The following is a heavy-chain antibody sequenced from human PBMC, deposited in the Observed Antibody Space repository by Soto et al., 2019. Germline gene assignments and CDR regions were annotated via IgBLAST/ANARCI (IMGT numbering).Heavy chain of an antibody. V-gene: IGHV4-31*03. CDR3: ARVFIPIGRFGESYFDY. CDR1: GGSISSGGYY. J-gene: IGHJ4*02. D-gene: IGHD3-10*01. Sequence: QVQLQESGPGLVKPSQTLSLTCTVSGGSISSGGYYWSWIRQHPGKGLEWIGYIYYSGSTYYNPTLKSRVTISVDTSKNQFSMKLSSVTAADTAVYYCARVFIPIGRFGESYFDYWGQGPLVTVSS. CDR2: IYYSGST.